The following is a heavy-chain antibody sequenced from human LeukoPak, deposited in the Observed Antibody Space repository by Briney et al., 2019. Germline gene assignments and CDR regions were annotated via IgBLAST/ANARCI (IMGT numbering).Heavy chain of an antibody. V-gene: IGHV1-18*01. CDR3: ARAGPCSSTSCYTPQDY. Sequence: ASVKVSCKASGYTFTSYGISWVRQAPGQGLEWMGWISAYNGNTNYAQKLQGRVTMTTDTSTSTAYMELRSLRSDDTAVYYCARAGPCSSTSCYTPQDYWGQGTLVTVSS. J-gene: IGHJ4*02. D-gene: IGHD2-2*02. CDR1: GYTFTSYG. CDR2: ISAYNGNT.